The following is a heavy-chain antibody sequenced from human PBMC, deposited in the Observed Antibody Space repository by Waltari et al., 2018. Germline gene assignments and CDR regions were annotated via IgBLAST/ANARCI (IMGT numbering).Heavy chain of an antibody. CDR1: GFTFSSYA. CDR2: FRGGCGST. V-gene: IGHV3-23*04. J-gene: IGHJ3*02. D-gene: IGHD3-22*01. Sequence: EVQLVESGGGLVQPGGSLRLSCAASGFTFSSYAMSWVRQAPGKGLEWVSAFRGGCGSTYCAVSVKCRFTIARDNSKNTLYLQMNSLRAEDTAVYYCANFREARSSGYYRAPDAFDIWGQGTMVTVSS. CDR3: ANFREARSSGYYRAPDAFDI.